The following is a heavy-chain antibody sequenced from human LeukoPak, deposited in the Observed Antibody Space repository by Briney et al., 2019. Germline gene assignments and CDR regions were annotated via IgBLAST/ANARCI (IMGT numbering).Heavy chain of an antibody. V-gene: IGHV4-34*01. Sequence: MASETLSLTCAVYGGSFSGYYWSWIRQPPGKGLEWIGEINHSGSTNYNPSLKSRVTISVDTSKNQFSLKLSSVTAADTAVYYCASSPGGVIANTPRYWGQGTLVTVSS. CDR3: ASSPGGVIANTPRY. CDR2: INHSGST. CDR1: GGSFSGYY. J-gene: IGHJ4*02. D-gene: IGHD3-16*02.